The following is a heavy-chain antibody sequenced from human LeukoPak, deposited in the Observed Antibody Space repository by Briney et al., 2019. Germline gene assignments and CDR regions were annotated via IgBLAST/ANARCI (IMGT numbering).Heavy chain of an antibody. V-gene: IGHV1-69*05. CDR1: GGTFSSYA. CDR3: AREDYYDSSGYSLFDY. CDR2: IIPIFGTA. J-gene: IGHJ4*02. Sequence: SVKVSCKASGGTFSSYAISWVRQAPGQGLEWMGGIIPIFGTANYAQKFQGRVTITTGESTSTAYMELSSLRSEDTAVYYCAREDYYDSSGYSLFDYWGQGTLVTVSS. D-gene: IGHD3-22*01.